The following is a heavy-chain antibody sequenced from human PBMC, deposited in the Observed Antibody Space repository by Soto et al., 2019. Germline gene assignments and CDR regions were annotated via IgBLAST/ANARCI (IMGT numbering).Heavy chain of an antibody. V-gene: IGHV4-30-2*01. Sequence: QMHLQESGSGLVKPSQTLSLTCAVSGGSLSSSAYSWSWIRQPPGKGLEWIGFIYQSGSTYYNPSLKSRVTMSLERPKNQFSLKLSSVTAADTAVYYCARELLFYDSDGFSWDDAFDIWGQGTMVTVSS. J-gene: IGHJ3*02. CDR2: IYQSGST. D-gene: IGHD3-22*01. CDR3: ARELLFYDSDGFSWDDAFDI. CDR1: GGSLSSSAYS.